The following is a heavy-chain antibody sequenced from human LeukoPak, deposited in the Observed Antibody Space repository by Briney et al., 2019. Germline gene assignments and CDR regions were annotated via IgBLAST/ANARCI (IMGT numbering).Heavy chain of an antibody. CDR3: ARGYCSGGSCYHFDY. D-gene: IGHD2-15*01. J-gene: IGHJ4*02. CDR1: GGSISSYY. V-gene: IGHV4-59*01. Sequence: KPSETLSLTCTVSGGSISSYYWSWIRQPPGKGLEWIGYIYYSGSTNYNPSLKSRVTISVDTSKNQFSLKLSSVTAADTAVYYCARGYCSGGSCYHFDYWGQGTLVTVSS. CDR2: IYYSGST.